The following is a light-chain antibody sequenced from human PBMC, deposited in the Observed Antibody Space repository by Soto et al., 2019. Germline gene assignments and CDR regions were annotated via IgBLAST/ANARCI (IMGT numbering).Light chain of an antibody. J-gene: IGKJ2*01. CDR3: QQSYSTPYT. Sequence: DIQMTQSPSSLSASVGDRVTITCRASQSISSSLNWYQQKPGKAPRLLIYAASNLQSGVPSRFSGSGSGTDFTLTISSLQPEDFATYYCQQSYSTPYTFGQGTKLEIK. V-gene: IGKV1-39*01. CDR2: AAS. CDR1: QSISSS.